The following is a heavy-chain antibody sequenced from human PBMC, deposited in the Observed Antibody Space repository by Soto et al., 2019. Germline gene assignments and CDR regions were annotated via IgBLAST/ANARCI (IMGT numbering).Heavy chain of an antibody. D-gene: IGHD1-20*01. CDR2: INAGNGNT. CDR1: GYTFTSYA. V-gene: IGHV1-3*01. J-gene: IGHJ4*02. Sequence: GASVKVSCKASGYTFTSYAMHWVRQAPGQRLEWMGWINAGNGNTKCSQKFQGRVTITRDTSASTAYMELSSLRSEDTAVYYCARGITLPTPLDYWGQGTLVTVSS. CDR3: ARGITLPTPLDY.